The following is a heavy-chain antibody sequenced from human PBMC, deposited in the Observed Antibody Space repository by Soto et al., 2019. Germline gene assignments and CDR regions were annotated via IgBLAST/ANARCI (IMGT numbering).Heavy chain of an antibody. J-gene: IGHJ5*02. Sequence: EVQLVESGGGLVQPGGSLRLSCAASGFTFSSYWMSWVRQAPGKGLEWVANIKQDGSEKYYVDSVKGRFATSRDNADNALYLQMNSLRAEDTAVYYCAAYDLRYGGHDPWGQGTLVTVSS. V-gene: IGHV3-7*01. CDR1: GFTFSSYW. D-gene: IGHD3-16*01. CDR2: IKQDGSEK. CDR3: AAYDLRYGGHDP.